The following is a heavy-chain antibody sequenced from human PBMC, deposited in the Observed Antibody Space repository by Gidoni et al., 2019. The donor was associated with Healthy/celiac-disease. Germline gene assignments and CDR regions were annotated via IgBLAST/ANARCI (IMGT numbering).Heavy chain of an antibody. CDR1: GFTFSSYG. CDR3: AKDGGYYDFWSGSPRGMDV. V-gene: IGHV3-30*18. Sequence: QVQLVESGGGVVQPGRSLRLSCAASGFTFSSYGMHWVRQAPGKGLEWVAVISYDGSNKYYADSVKGRFTSSRDNSKNTLYLQMNSLRAEDTAVYYCAKDGGYYDFWSGSPRGMDVWGQGTTVTVSS. CDR2: ISYDGSNK. D-gene: IGHD3-3*01. J-gene: IGHJ6*02.